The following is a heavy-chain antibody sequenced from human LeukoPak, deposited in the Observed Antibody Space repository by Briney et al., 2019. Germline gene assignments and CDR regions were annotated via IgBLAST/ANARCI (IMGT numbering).Heavy chain of an antibody. V-gene: IGHV3-23*01. Sequence: GGSLRLSCAASGFTFSSYAMSWVRQAPGKGLEWVSAISGSGGSTYYADSVKGRFTISRDNSKNTLYLQMNSLRAEDTAVYYCAKTPYDYVWGSYRYLYYFDYWGQGTLATVSS. J-gene: IGHJ4*02. CDR1: GFTFSSYA. CDR2: ISGSGGST. D-gene: IGHD3-16*02. CDR3: AKTPYDYVWGSYRYLYYFDY.